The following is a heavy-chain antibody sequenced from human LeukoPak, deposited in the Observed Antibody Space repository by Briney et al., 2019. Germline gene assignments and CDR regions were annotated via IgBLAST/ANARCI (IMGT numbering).Heavy chain of an antibody. CDR3: ARSTHPYHYDSSGYSPYFDY. CDR1: GYSFTSYW. D-gene: IGHD3-22*01. J-gene: IGHJ4*02. V-gene: IGHV5-51*01. CDR2: IYPGDSDT. Sequence: GESLKIPCKGSGYSFTSYWIGWVRQMPGKGLEWMGIIYPGDSDTRYSPSFQGQVTISADKSISTAYLQWSSLKASDTAMYYCARSTHPYHYDSSGYSPYFDYWGQGTLVTVCS.